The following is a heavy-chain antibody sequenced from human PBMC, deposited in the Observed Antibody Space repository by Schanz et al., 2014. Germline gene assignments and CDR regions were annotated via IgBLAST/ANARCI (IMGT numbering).Heavy chain of an antibody. V-gene: IGHV3-74*02. CDR3: AKGQLLSYYFDY. J-gene: IGHJ4*02. CDR2: INSDGSST. CDR1: GFTFSDHY. D-gene: IGHD2-21*01. Sequence: EVQLVESGGGLVQPGGSLRLSCVASGFTFSDHYMDWVRQAPGKGLEWVSRINSDGSSTNYADSVKGRFTSSRDNAKNTLYLQMNSLRAEDTAVYYCAKGQLLSYYFDYWGQGTLVTVSS.